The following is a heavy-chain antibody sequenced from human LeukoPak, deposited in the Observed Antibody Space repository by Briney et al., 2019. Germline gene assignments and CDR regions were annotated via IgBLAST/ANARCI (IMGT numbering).Heavy chain of an antibody. CDR3: ARSSAPRDYYDSSGYWLDY. CDR1: GFTFSSYA. V-gene: IGHV3-30-3*01. D-gene: IGHD3-22*01. CDR2: ISYDGSNK. Sequence: PGGSLRLSCAASGFTFSSYAMHWVRQAPGKGLEWVAVISYDGSNKYYADSVKGRFTISRDNSKNTLYLQMNSLRAEDTAVYYCARSSAPRDYYDSSGYWLDYWGQGTLVTVSS. J-gene: IGHJ4*02.